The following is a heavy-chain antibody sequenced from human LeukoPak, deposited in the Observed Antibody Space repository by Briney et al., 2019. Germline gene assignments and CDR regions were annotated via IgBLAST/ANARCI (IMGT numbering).Heavy chain of an antibody. CDR1: GFTFDNYA. CDR2: IKQDGSEQ. D-gene: IGHD1-14*01. J-gene: IGHJ6*02. Sequence: GGSLRLSCTTSGFTFDNYAVTWVRQAPGKGLEWVANIKQDGSEQYYVDSVKGRFTISRDNAKNSLYLQMNSLRAEDTAVYYCASDPHHASRMDVWGQGTTVTVSS. V-gene: IGHV3-7*01. CDR3: ASDPHHASRMDV.